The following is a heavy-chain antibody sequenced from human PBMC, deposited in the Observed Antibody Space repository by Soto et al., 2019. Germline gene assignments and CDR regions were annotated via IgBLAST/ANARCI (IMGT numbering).Heavy chain of an antibody. CDR2: INLRGGTT. CDR3: ARGPDDSDVPRWDY. D-gene: IGHD4-17*01. J-gene: IGHJ4*02. CDR1: GYNFNQYY. V-gene: IGHV1-46*02. Sequence: QVQLVQSGAEVRKPGASVRLSCATSGYNFNQYYIHWVRQAPGQGPEWMGIINLRGGTTEYAHKFRGRVTVTGDTSTRTAYMELSSLISEDTAVYFCARGPDDSDVPRWDYWGQGTLITVSS.